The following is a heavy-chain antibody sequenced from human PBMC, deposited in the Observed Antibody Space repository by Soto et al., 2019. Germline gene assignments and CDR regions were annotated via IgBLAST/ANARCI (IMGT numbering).Heavy chain of an antibody. Sequence: QITLKESGPPLVKPTQTLTLTCTFSGFSLTTRGLGVGWVRQPPGKALEWLALIYWDGDKRYSPSLRSRLTINKDTSKNQVVLTVTNMDPVDTATYYCGHEDPTTDYAMDVWGQGTTVTVSS. CDR3: GHEDPTTDYAMDV. CDR1: GFSLTTRGLG. V-gene: IGHV2-5*02. J-gene: IGHJ6*02. CDR2: IYWDGDK. D-gene: IGHD4-17*01.